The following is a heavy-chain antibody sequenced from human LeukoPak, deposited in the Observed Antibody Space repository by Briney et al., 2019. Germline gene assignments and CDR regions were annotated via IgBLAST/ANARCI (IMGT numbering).Heavy chain of an antibody. V-gene: IGHV3-64*01. D-gene: IGHD3-10*01. J-gene: IGHJ6*03. Sequence: GSLLLSCAASGFTFSNYAMHWVRQAPGKGLEYVSAVSSNGGSTYYANSVKGRFTISRDNSKNTLYLQMGSLRAEDMAVYYCARARYGSGTYYSYYMDVWGKGTTVTISS. CDR3: ARARYGSGTYYSYYMDV. CDR2: VSSNGGST. CDR1: GFTFSNYA.